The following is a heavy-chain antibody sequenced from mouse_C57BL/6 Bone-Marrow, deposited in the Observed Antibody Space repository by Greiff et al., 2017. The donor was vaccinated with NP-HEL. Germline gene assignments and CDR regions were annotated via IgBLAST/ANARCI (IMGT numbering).Heavy chain of an antibody. CDR2: IHPNSGST. D-gene: IGHD1-1*01. CDR3: ANLFITTVVAPYAMDY. CDR1: GYTFTSYW. V-gene: IGHV1-64*01. J-gene: IGHJ4*01. Sequence: QVQLQQPGAELVKPGASVKLSCKASGYTFTSYWMHWVKQRPGQGLEWIGMIHPNSGSTNYNEKFTSQATLTVAKSSSTAYMQLSSLTSEDSAVYYCANLFITTVVAPYAMDYWGQGTSVTVSS.